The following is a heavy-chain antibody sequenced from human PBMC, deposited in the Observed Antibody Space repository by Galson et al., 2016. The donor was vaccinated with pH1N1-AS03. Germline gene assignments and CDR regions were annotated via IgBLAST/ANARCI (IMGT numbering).Heavy chain of an antibody. V-gene: IGHV1-2*04. CDR3: ARDPRGPCTSATCPTTYYFGMDV. CDR2: INTDSGVT. CDR1: GYIFTGSY. J-gene: IGHJ6*02. Sequence: SVKVSCKASGYIFTGSYVHWVRQAPGQGLEWMGWINTDSGVTNYAQKFEAWVTMTRDTSVSTAYMELYGLKSDDTAVYYCARDPRGPCTSATCPTTYYFGMDVWDQGTTVIVSS. D-gene: IGHD2-2*01.